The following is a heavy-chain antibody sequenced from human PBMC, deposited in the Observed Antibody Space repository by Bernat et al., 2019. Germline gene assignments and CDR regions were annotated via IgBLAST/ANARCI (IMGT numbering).Heavy chain of an antibody. CDR1: GFTFSSYA. J-gene: IGHJ4*02. CDR2: ISGSGGST. V-gene: IGHV3-23*01. Sequence: EVQLLESGGGLVQPGGPLRLSCAASGFTFSSYAMTWVRQVPGKGLEWVSGISGSGGSTYYADSVKGRFTISRDNSKNTLYLQMNSLRAEDTAIYYCARGPIITLATGVPDYWGQGTLVTVSS. D-gene: IGHD5-12*01. CDR3: ARGPIITLATGVPDY.